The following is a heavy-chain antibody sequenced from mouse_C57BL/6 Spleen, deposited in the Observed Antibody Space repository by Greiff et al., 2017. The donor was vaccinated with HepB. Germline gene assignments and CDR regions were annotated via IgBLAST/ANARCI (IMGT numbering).Heavy chain of an antibody. Sequence: VQLQQPGAELVMPGASVKLSCKASGYTFTSYWMHWVKQRPGQGLEWIGEIDPSDSYTNYNQKFKGKATLTVDKSSSTAYMQLSSLASEDSAIYYCAKWRGPYYFDYWGQGTTLTVSS. J-gene: IGHJ2*01. CDR1: GYTFTSYW. D-gene: IGHD3-3*01. CDR3: AKWRGPYYFDY. V-gene: IGHV1-69*01. CDR2: IDPSDSYT.